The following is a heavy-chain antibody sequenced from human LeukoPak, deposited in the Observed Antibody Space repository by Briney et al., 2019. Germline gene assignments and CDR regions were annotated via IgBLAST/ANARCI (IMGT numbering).Heavy chain of an antibody. CDR2: ISDSGGST. V-gene: IGHV3-23*01. D-gene: IGHD5-24*01. Sequence: PGGSLRLSCAASGFTFSSYAMSWVRQAPGKGLEWVSAISDSGGSTYYADSVKGRFTISRDNSKNTLYLQMNSLRAEDTAVYYCVKDQDLWPTMGYYFDYWGQGTLVTVSS. J-gene: IGHJ4*02. CDR1: GFTFSSYA. CDR3: VKDQDLWPTMGYYFDY.